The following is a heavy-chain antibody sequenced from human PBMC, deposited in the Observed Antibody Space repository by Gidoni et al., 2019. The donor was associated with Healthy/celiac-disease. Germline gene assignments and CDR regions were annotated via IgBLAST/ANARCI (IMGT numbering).Heavy chain of an antibody. D-gene: IGHD6-19*01. CDR3: ARDGRSGWYVPNYFDY. Sequence: EVQLVESGGGLVQPGGSLRLSCAASGFTFSSYSMNWVRQAPGKGREWVSDFSSSSSTIYYADSVKGRFTISRDNAKNSLYLQMNSLRAEDTAVYYCARDGRSGWYVPNYFDYWGQGTLVTVSS. V-gene: IGHV3-48*01. CDR2: FSSSSSTI. J-gene: IGHJ4*02. CDR1: GFTFSSYS.